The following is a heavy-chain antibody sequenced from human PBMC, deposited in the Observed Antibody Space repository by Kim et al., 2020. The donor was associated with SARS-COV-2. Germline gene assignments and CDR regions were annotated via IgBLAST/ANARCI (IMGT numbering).Heavy chain of an antibody. D-gene: IGHD3-10*01. CDR2: ISSNGGST. CDR1: GFTFSSYA. Sequence: GGSLRLSCSASGFTFSSYAMHWVRQAPGKGLEYVSAISSNGGSTYYADSVKGRFTISRDNSKNTLYLQMSSLRAEDTAVYYCVRVLLDYYGSGSYYTHYFYGMDVWGQGTTVTGSS. J-gene: IGHJ6*02. V-gene: IGHV3-64D*06. CDR3: VRVLLDYYGSGSYYTHYFYGMDV.